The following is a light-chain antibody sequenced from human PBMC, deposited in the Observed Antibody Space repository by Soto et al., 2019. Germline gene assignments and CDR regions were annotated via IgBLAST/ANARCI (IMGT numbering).Light chain of an antibody. V-gene: IGLV2-11*01. J-gene: IGLJ1*01. CDR1: SSDVGAYYH. CDR3: CSYAGSYSYV. CDR2: DVS. Sequence: QSALTQPRSVSGSPGQSVTISCTGTSSDVGAYYHVYWYQQHPGKAPKLIIYDVSKRPSGVPHRFSGSKSGNTASLTISGLQAEDEADYSCCSYAGSYSYVFGTGTKLTVL.